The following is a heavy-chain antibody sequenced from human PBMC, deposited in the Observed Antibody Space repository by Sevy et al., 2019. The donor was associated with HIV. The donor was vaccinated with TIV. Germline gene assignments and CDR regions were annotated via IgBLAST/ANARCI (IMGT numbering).Heavy chain of an antibody. CDR1: GGSISSYY. D-gene: IGHD6-13*01. CDR2: IYYSGST. Sequence: SETLSLTCTVSGGSISSYYWSWIRQPPGKGLEWIGYIYYSGSTNYNPSLKSRVTISVDTSKNQFSLKLSSVTAADTAVYYCARKGVSSSWPTGSDYGMDVWGQGTTVTVSS. V-gene: IGHV4-59*01. CDR3: ARKGVSSSWPTGSDYGMDV. J-gene: IGHJ6*02.